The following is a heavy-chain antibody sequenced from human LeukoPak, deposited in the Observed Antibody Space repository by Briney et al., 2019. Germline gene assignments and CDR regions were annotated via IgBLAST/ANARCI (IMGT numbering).Heavy chain of an antibody. D-gene: IGHD5-18*01. CDR2: LHADGVEQ. CDR1: GFSLSGYW. V-gene: IGHV3-7*01. Sequence: GGSLRLSCAASGFSLSGYWMTWVRQAPGKGLEWVARLHADGVEQDYVDSVTGRFTMSRDNAKNSLDLQMNSLRVEDTAVYYCARGGYSFDYLGQGTLVAVSS. J-gene: IGHJ4*02. CDR3: ARGGYSFDY.